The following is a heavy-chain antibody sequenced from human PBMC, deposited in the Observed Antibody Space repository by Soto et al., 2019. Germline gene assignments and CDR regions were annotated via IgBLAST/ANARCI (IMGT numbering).Heavy chain of an antibody. CDR3: ARGSGFFDY. J-gene: IGHJ4*02. Sequence: SETLSLTCTVSGGSISSYYWSWIRQPPGKGLEWIGYSYYSGSTNYNPSLKSRVTISVDTSKNQFSLKLSSVTAADTAVYYCARGSGFFDYWGQGTLVTVSS. V-gene: IGHV4-59*01. CDR2: SYYSGST. D-gene: IGHD6-19*01. CDR1: GGSISSYY.